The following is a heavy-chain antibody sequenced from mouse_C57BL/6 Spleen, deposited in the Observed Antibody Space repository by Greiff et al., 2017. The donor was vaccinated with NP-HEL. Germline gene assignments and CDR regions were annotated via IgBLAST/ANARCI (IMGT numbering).Heavy chain of an antibody. J-gene: IGHJ4*01. V-gene: IGHV1-72*01. CDR2: IDPNSGGT. CDR1: GYTFTSYW. D-gene: IGHD1-1*01. Sequence: VQLQQSGAELVKPGASVKLSCKASGYTFTSYWMHWVKQRPGRGLEWIGRIDPNSGGTKYNEKFKSKATLTVDKPSSTAYMQLSSLTSEDSAVYYCASIEDASSRYYYAMDYGGQGTSVTVSS. CDR3: ASIEDASSRYYYAMDY.